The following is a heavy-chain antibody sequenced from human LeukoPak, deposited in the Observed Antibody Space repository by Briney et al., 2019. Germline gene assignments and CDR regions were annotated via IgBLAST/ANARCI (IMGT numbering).Heavy chain of an antibody. V-gene: IGHV4-59*11. D-gene: IGHD2-2*01. CDR2: IYYSGST. CDR3: ARESGCSSTSCYRWNWFDP. CDR1: GGSISSHY. Sequence: SETLSLTCTVSGGSISSHYWCWIRQPPGKGLEWIGYIYYSGSTNYNPSLKSRVTISVDTSKNQFSLKLSSVTAADTAVYYCARESGCSSTSCYRWNWFDPWGQGTLVTVSS. J-gene: IGHJ5*02.